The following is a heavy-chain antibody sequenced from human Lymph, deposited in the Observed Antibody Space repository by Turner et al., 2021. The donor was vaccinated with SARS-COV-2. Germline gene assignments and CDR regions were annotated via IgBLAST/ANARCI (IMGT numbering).Heavy chain of an antibody. CDR2: MHVNSGNT. CDR1: GYTVPSCD. J-gene: IGHJ5*02. D-gene: IGHD6-13*01. Sequence: VQLGQSGSGGTNRGSAGQVPGKASGYTVPSCDSNCVRQATGQGIAWMGGMHVNSGNTDYTQKYQGRVTMTRITSISTDYMELSSLRSDDTGVYYCAGYDCAGYGSSWYHSDWFDPWGQGTLVTVSS. V-gene: IGHV1-8*01. CDR3: AGYDCAGYGSSWYHSDWFDP.